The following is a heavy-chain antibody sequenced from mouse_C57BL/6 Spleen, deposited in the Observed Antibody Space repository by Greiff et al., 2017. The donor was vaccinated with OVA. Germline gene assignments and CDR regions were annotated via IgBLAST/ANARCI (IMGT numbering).Heavy chain of an antibody. Sequence: QVQLQQSGAELVRPGASVTLSCKASGYTFTDYEMHWVKQTPVHGLEWIGAIDPETGSTAYNQKFKGTAILTADKSSSTAYMERRSLTSEDSAFYYCTRWWTEDYWGQGTSVTVSA. CDR2: IDPETGST. D-gene: IGHD1-1*02. V-gene: IGHV1-15*01. J-gene: IGHJ4*01. CDR3: TRWWTEDY. CDR1: GYTFTDYE.